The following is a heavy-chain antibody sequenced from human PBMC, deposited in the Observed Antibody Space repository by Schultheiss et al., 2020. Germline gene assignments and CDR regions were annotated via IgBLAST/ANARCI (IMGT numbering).Heavy chain of an antibody. V-gene: IGHV3-30-3*01. CDR3: ASLWELPGDVDY. Sequence: GGSLRLSCAASGFTFSSYAMHWVRQAPGKGLEWVAVISYDGSNKYYADSVKGRFTISRDNSKNTLYLQMNSLRAEDTAVYYCASLWELPGDVDYWGQGTLVTVSS. CDR1: GFTFSSYA. CDR2: ISYDGSNK. D-gene: IGHD1-26*01. J-gene: IGHJ4*02.